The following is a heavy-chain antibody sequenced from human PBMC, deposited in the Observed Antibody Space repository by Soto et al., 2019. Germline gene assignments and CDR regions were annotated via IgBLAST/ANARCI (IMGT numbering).Heavy chain of an antibody. Sequence: QVQLVESGGGVVQPGRSLRLSCAASGFTFSSYGMHWVRQAPGKGLEWVAVIWYDGSNKYYADSVKGRFTISRDNSKNTLYLQMNSLRAEDTAVYYCARGAGYSYGYHYFDYWGQGTLVTVSS. V-gene: IGHV3-33*01. CDR2: IWYDGSNK. D-gene: IGHD5-18*01. CDR3: ARGAGYSYGYHYFDY. CDR1: GFTFSSYG. J-gene: IGHJ4*02.